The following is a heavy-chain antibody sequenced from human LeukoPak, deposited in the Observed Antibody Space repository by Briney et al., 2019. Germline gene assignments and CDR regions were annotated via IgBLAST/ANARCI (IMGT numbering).Heavy chain of an antibody. CDR1: GYTFTSYG. CDR3: ARLVIATPNLMDY. Sequence: GASVKVSCKASGYTFTSYGISWVRQAPGQGLEWMGWISAYNGNTNYAQKPQGRVTMTTDTSTSTAYMEQKSLRSDYTAVYYCARLVIATPNLMDYWGQGTLVTVSS. V-gene: IGHV1-18*01. CDR2: ISAYNGNT. D-gene: IGHD2-21*01. J-gene: IGHJ4*02.